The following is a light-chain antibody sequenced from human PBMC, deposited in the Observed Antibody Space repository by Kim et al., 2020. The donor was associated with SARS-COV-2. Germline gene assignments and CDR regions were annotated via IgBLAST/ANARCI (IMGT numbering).Light chain of an antibody. V-gene: IGKV3-15*01. Sequence: EIVMTQSPATLSVSPGERATLSCRASQSVSSNLAWYQQKPGQAPRLLIYGASTRATGIPARFSGSGSGTEFTLTISSLQSEDFAVYYCHQYHDWPRAFGQATKVDI. CDR2: GAS. J-gene: IGKJ1*01. CDR1: QSVSSN. CDR3: HQYHDWPRA.